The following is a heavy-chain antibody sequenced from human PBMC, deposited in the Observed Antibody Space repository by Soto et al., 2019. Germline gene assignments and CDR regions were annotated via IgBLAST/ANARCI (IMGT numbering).Heavy chain of an antibody. V-gene: IGHV4-34*01. J-gene: IGHJ4*02. CDR2: INHSGST. CDR1: GGSFSGYY. CDR3: ARATVTPRRRFDY. D-gene: IGHD4-17*01. Sequence: SETLSLTCAVYGGSFSGYYWSWIRQPPGKGLEWIGEINHSGSTNYNPSLKSRVTISVDTSKNQFSLKLSSVTAADTAVYYCARATVTPRRRFDYWGQGTLVTVSS.